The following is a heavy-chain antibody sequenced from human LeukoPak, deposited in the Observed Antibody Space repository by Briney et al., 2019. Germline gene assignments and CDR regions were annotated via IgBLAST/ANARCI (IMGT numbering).Heavy chain of an antibody. D-gene: IGHD6-19*01. CDR2: SYYSGST. CDR1: GGSISSGSFY. V-gene: IGHV4-31*03. CDR3: ARVGGESSGTEYYYYYYGMDV. Sequence: SQTLSLTCTVSGGSISSGSFYWSWIRQHPGKGLEWIGYSYYSGSTNYNPSLKSRVTISVDTSKNQFSLKLSSVTAADTAVYYCARVGGESSGTEYYYYYYGMDVWGQGTTVTVSS. J-gene: IGHJ6*02.